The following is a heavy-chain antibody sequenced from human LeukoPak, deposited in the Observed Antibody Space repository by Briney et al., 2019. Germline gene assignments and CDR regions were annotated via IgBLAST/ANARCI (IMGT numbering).Heavy chain of an antibody. D-gene: IGHD3-10*01. Sequence: PSETLSLTCTVSGGSISSGGYYWGWIRQHPGKGLDWIGYIYYSGSTYYNPSLKSRVTISVDTSKNQFSLKLSSVTAADTAVYYCARDAPTMVAYYGMDVWGQGTTVTVSS. V-gene: IGHV4-31*03. CDR3: ARDAPTMVAYYGMDV. CDR1: GGSISSGGYY. CDR2: IYYSGST. J-gene: IGHJ6*02.